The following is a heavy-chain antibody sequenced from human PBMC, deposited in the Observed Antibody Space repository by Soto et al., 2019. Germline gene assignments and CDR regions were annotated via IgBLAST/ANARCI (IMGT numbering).Heavy chain of an antibody. Sequence: QVQLVQSGAEVKKPGSSVKVSCKASGGTFSSSPFSWVRQAPGQGLAWMGTIIPIFGSTNYAPRFQGRITISAAASTGTVYIELTRLRSDDTAVYYCARVFSSASDEGVAIWGHGTVVTAPS. J-gene: IGHJ3*02. CDR3: ARVFSSASDEGVAI. D-gene: IGHD6-19*01. V-gene: IGHV1-69*18. CDR1: GGTFSSSP. CDR2: IIPIFGST.